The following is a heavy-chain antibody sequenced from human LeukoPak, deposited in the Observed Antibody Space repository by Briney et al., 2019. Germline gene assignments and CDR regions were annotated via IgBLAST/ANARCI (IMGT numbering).Heavy chain of an antibody. CDR1: GFTFSDYY. CDR3: ARADNQHSSGWYSFDY. V-gene: IGHV3-30-3*01. CDR2: ISYDGSNK. J-gene: IGHJ4*02. Sequence: GGSLRLSCAASGFTFSDYYMSWVRQAPGKGLEWVAVISYDGSNKYYADSVKGRFTISRDNSKNTLYLQMNSLRVEDTAVYYCARADNQHSSGWYSFDYWGQGTLVTVSS. D-gene: IGHD6-19*01.